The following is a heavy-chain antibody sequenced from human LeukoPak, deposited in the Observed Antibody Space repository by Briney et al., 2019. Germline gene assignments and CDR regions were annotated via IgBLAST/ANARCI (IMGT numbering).Heavy chain of an antibody. V-gene: IGHV7-4-1*02. CDR1: GYTFTSYA. J-gene: IGHJ6*03. Sequence: GASVRVSCKASGYTFTSYAMNWVRQAPGQGLEWMGWINTNTGNPTYAQGFTGRFVFSLDTSVSTAYLQISSLKAEDTAVYYCARVRGIAVAAPSPYYYYMDVWGKGTTVTVSS. CDR3: ARVRGIAVAAPSPYYYYMDV. D-gene: IGHD6-19*01. CDR2: INTNTGNP.